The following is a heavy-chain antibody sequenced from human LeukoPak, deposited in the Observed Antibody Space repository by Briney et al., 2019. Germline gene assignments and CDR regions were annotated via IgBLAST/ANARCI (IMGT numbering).Heavy chain of an antibody. CDR2: IYYSGST. CDR3: ARPDYSGYDWD. V-gene: IGHV4-39*01. D-gene: IGHD5-12*01. Sequence: PSETLSLTCTVSGGSISSSSYYWGWIRQPPGKGLEWIGSIYYSGSTYYNPSLKSRVTISVDTSKNQFSLKLSSVTAADTAVYHCARPDYSGYDWDWGQGTLVTVSS. J-gene: IGHJ4*02. CDR1: GGSISSSSYY.